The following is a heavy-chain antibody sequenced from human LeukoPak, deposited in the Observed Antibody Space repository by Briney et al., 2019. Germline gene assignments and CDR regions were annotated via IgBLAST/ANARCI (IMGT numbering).Heavy chain of an antibody. CDR3: ARDGVVRGVIIY. CDR1: GYTFTGYY. J-gene: IGHJ4*02. V-gene: IGHV1-2*02. CDR2: INPNSGGT. Sequence: VASVKVSCKASGYTFTGYYIHWVRQAPGQRLEWMGWINPNSGGTNYAQKFQGRVTMTRDTSINTAYMELSRLRSDATAVYYCARDGVVRGVIIYWGQGTLVTVSS. D-gene: IGHD3-10*01.